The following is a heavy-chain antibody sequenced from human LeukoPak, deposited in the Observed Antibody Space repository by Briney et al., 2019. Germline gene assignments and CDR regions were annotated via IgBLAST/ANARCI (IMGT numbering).Heavy chain of an antibody. Sequence: LETLSLTCAVYGGSFSGYYWSWIRQPPGKGLEWIGEINHSGSTNYNPSLKSRVTISVDTSKNQFSLKLSSVTAADTAVYYCARSGTVDYYYYGMDVWGQGTTVTVSS. J-gene: IGHJ6*02. CDR3: ARSGTVDYYYYGMDV. V-gene: IGHV4-34*01. CDR1: GGSFSGYY. D-gene: IGHD3-10*01. CDR2: INHSGST.